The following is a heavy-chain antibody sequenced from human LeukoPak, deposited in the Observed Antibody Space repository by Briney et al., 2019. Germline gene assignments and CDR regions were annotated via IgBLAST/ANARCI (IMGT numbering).Heavy chain of an antibody. V-gene: IGHV3-74*01. CDR2: INSDGSST. D-gene: IGHD5-24*01. CDR1: GFTFSSYW. J-gene: IGHJ4*02. CDR3: ARGGGLEMATRDRTDY. Sequence: PGGSLRLSCAASGFTFSSYWMHWVRQAPGKGLVWVSRINSDGSSTSYADSVKGRFTISRDNAKNSLYLQMNSLRAEDTAVYYCARGGGLEMATRDRTDYWGQGTLVTVSS.